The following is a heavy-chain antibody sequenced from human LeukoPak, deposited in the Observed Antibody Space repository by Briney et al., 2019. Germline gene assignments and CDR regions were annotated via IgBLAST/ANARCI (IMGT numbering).Heavy chain of an antibody. Sequence: GGSLRLSCAASGFTFSSYSMSWVRQAPGKGLEWVSAISGSGGSSYYADSVNGRFTISSDNSKNTLYLQMNSLRAEDTAVYYCAKVVPAAILGALDYWGQGTLVTVSS. J-gene: IGHJ4*02. D-gene: IGHD2-2*02. V-gene: IGHV3-23*01. CDR3: AKVVPAAILGALDY. CDR1: GFTFSSYS. CDR2: ISGSGGSS.